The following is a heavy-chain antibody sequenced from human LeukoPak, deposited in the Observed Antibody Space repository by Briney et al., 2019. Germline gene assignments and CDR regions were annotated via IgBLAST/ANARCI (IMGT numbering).Heavy chain of an antibody. V-gene: IGHV4-39*01. CDR3: ASLDIVVF. Sequence: PSETLSLTCTVSGGSISSSSYYWGWIRQPPGKGLEWIGSIYYGGSTYYNPSLKSRVTISVDTSKNQFSLKLSSVTAADTAVYYCASLDIVVFWGQGTLVTVSS. J-gene: IGHJ4*02. CDR2: IYYGGST. CDR1: GGSISSSSYY. D-gene: IGHD2-15*01.